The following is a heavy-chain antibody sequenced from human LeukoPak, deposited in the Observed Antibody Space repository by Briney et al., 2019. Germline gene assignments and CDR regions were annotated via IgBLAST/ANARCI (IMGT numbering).Heavy chain of an antibody. D-gene: IGHD6-13*01. Sequence: QPGGPLRLSCAASGFTFSSYWMSWVRQPPGKGLEWVANIKHDGSEKYYVDSVKGRFSISRDYAKNSVYLQMNSLRAEDTAVYYCARGPGRVAATATGSFDIWGQGTVVTVSS. CDR1: GFTFSSYW. CDR2: IKHDGSEK. V-gene: IGHV3-7*05. J-gene: IGHJ3*02. CDR3: ARGPGRVAATATGSFDI.